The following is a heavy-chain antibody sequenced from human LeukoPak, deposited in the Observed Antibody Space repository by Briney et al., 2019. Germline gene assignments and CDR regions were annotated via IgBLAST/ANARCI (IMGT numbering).Heavy chain of an antibody. Sequence: SETLSLTCTVSGGSISSSSYYRGWIRQPPGKGLEWIGSIYYSGSTYYNPSLKSRVTISVDTSKNQFSLKLSSVTAADTAVYYCARQGPYSSGWYEGGASDIWGQGTMVTVSS. D-gene: IGHD6-19*01. CDR1: GGSISSSSYY. CDR3: ARQGPYSSGWYEGGASDI. V-gene: IGHV4-39*01. J-gene: IGHJ3*02. CDR2: IYYSGST.